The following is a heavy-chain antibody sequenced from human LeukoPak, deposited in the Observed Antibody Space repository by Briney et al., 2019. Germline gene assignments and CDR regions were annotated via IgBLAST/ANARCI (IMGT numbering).Heavy chain of an antibody. CDR1: GGSISSYY. V-gene: IGHV4-59*01. CDR3: ARYGDYVFDL. Sequence: SETLSLTCTVSGGSISSYYWSWIRQPPGKGLEWIGYVYYSGSTIYNPSLKSRVTISVDTSKNQFSLKLSSVTAADTAVYYCARYGDYVFDLWGQGTLVTVSS. CDR2: VYYSGST. D-gene: IGHD4-17*01. J-gene: IGHJ4*02.